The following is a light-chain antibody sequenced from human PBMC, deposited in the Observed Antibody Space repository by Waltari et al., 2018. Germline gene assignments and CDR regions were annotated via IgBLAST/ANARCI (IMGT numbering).Light chain of an antibody. V-gene: IGKV1-5*03. Sequence: DIQMTQSPSTLSASVGDRVTITCRASQGLDSWLAWYQQKPGKAPKLMIYKAFSLESGVPSRFSGGGSGAEYTLTISSLQPDDLATYYCQQYHTYSTFGQGTKVEIK. CDR3: QQYHTYST. CDR2: KAF. CDR1: QGLDSW. J-gene: IGKJ1*01.